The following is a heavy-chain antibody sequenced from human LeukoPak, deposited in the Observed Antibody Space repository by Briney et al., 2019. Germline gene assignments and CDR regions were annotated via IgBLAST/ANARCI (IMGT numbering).Heavy chain of an antibody. J-gene: IGHJ4*02. CDR3: TGHHQAYSRTY. Sequence: GGSLRLSCAASGFTVSSNYMSWVRQAPGKGLEWVSIIYSGGSTYYADSVKGRFTISRDNAKDTLYLQMNSLRAEDTAVYYCTGHHQAYSRTYWGQGTLVTVSS. CDR2: IYSGGST. D-gene: IGHD6-13*01. CDR1: GFTVSSNY. V-gene: IGHV3-66*01.